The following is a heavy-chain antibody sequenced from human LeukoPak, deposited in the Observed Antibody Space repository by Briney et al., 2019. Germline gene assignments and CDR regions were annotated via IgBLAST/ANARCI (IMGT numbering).Heavy chain of an antibody. CDR3: ARDHDAFDI. J-gene: IGHJ3*02. V-gene: IGHV3-30*04. CDR2: ISYDGSNK. CDR1: GFTFSSYA. Sequence: GVSLRLSCAASGFTFSSYAMHWVRQAPGKGLEWVAVISYDGSNKYYADSVKGRFTISRDNSKNTLYLQMNSLRAEDTAVYYCARDHDAFDIWGQGTMVTVSS.